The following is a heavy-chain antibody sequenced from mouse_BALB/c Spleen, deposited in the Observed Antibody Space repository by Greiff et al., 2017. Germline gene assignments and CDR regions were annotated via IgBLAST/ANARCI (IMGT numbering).Heavy chain of an antibody. CDR1: GYSITSGYY. CDR2: ISYDGSN. CDR3: ARVDYGSQGFAY. D-gene: IGHD1-1*01. J-gene: IGHJ3*01. V-gene: IGHV3-6*02. Sequence: EVQLVESGPGLVKPSQSLSLTCSVTGYSITSGYYWNWIRQFPGNKLEWMGYISYDGSNNYNPSLKNRITITRDTSKNQFFLKLNSVTTEDTATYCCARVDYGSQGFAYWGQGTLVTVSA.